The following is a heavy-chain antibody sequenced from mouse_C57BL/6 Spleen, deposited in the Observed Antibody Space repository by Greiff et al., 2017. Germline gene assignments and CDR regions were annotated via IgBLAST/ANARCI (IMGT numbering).Heavy chain of an antibody. V-gene: IGHV14-1*01. D-gene: IGHD2-13*01. CDR1: GFNIKDYY. CDR3: TTVSDYVVYALDD. J-gene: IGHJ4*01. Sequence: VQLKQSGAELVRPGASVKLSCTASGFNIKDYYMHWVKQRPEQGLEWIGRIDPEDGDTEYAPKFKGKATMTADTSSNTAYLQLSSLTSEDTAVYYCTTVSDYVVYALDDWGQGTSVTVSS. CDR2: IDPEDGDT.